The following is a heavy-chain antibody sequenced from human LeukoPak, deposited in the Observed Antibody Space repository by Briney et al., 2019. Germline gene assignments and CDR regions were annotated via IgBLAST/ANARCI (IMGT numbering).Heavy chain of an antibody. CDR3: AKDTLAYYFDY. V-gene: IGHV3-33*06. J-gene: IGHJ4*02. Sequence: GGSLRLSCAASGFTFSSFGMHWVRQAPGRGLEWVATIWYDGTTTYYADSVKGRFSISRDDSKNTVYLQMNSLRAEDTATYYCAKDTLAYYFDYWGQGTLVTVSS. CDR1: GFTFSSFG. CDR2: IWYDGTTT.